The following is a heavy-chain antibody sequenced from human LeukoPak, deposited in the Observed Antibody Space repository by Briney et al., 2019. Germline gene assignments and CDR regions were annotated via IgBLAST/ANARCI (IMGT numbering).Heavy chain of an antibody. CDR2: IYTSGST. J-gene: IGHJ4*02. D-gene: IGHD3-9*01. Sequence: SETLSLTCTVSGGSISSGSYYWSWIRQPAGKGLEWIGRIYTSGSTNYNPSFKSRGTILVDTSKTQFSLKLSSVTAAGTAVYYCARAGLRYFDSDFDYWGQGTLVTVSS. CDR1: GGSISSGSYY. V-gene: IGHV4-61*02. CDR3: ARAGLRYFDSDFDY.